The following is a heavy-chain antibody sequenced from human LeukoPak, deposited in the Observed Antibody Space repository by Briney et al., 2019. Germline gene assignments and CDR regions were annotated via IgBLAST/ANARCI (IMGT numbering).Heavy chain of an antibody. D-gene: IGHD6-13*01. J-gene: IGHJ4*02. Sequence: SETLSLTCTVSGGSISSGDYYWSWIRQPPGKGLEWIGEINHSGSTNYNPSLKSRVTISVDTSKNQFSLKLSSVTAADTAVYYCGGIAAAGTGYWGQGTLVTVSS. CDR2: INHSGST. V-gene: IGHV4-39*07. CDR3: GGIAAAGTGY. CDR1: GGSISSGDYY.